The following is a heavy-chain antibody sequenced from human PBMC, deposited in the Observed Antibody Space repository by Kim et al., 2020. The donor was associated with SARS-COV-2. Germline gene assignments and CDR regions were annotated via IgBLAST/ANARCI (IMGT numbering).Heavy chain of an antibody. J-gene: IGHJ6*03. CDR3: AKDKKGQLLLPYYYYMDV. V-gene: IGHV3-23*01. Sequence: KGRSTISRDNSKNTLYLQMNSLRAEDTAVYYCAKDKKGQLLLPYYYYMDVWGKGTTVTVSS. D-gene: IGHD2-15*01.